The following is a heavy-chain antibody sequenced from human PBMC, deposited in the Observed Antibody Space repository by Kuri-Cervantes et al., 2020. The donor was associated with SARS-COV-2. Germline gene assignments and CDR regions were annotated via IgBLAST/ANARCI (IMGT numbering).Heavy chain of an antibody. D-gene: IGHD5-24*01. V-gene: IGHV4-59*12. CDR1: GGSISSYF. CDR3: ARDRRDGYNYYYYYGMDV. CDR2: IYHSGST. Sequence: SETLSLTCTVSGGSISSYFWRWIRQSPGKGLEWIGNIYHSGSTAYNPSLEGRVTISVDTSKNQFSLKLSSVTAADTAVYYCARDRRDGYNYYYYYGMDVWGQGTTVTVSS. J-gene: IGHJ6*02.